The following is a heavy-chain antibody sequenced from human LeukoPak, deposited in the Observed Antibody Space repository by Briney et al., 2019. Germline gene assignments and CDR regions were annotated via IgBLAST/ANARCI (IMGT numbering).Heavy chain of an antibody. CDR3: ARLPTDLLAFDY. CDR2: INHSGST. Sequence: SETLSLTCAVYGGSFSGYYWSWIRQPPGKGLEWIGEINHSGSTYYSPSLKSRVTISVDTSKNQFSLKLSSVTAADTAVYYCARLPTDLLAFDYWGQGTLVTVPS. D-gene: IGHD2-8*02. V-gene: IGHV4-34*01. CDR1: GGSFSGYY. J-gene: IGHJ4*02.